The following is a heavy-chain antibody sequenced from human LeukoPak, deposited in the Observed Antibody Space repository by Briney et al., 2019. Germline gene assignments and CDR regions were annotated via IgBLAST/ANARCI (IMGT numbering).Heavy chain of an antibody. Sequence: HPGGSLRLSCAASGFTFSSYWMRWVRQAPGKGLVWVSAINTDGSGTSYADSVKGRFTISRDNAKNTLYLQMNSLRAEDTAVYYCARDYYDSSGYYHEDYWGQGTLVIVSS. J-gene: IGHJ4*02. V-gene: IGHV3-74*01. CDR2: INTDGSGT. CDR3: ARDYYDSSGYYHEDY. CDR1: GFTFSSYW. D-gene: IGHD3-22*01.